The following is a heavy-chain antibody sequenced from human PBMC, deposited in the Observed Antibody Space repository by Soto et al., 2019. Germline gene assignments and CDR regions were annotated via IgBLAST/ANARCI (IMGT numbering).Heavy chain of an antibody. D-gene: IGHD2-21*02. CDR1: GYTFTSYY. Sequence: ASVKVSCKASGYTFTSYYMHWVRQAPGQGLEWMGIINPSGGSTSYAQKFQGRVTMTRDTSTSTVYMELSSLRSEDTAVYYCARDGTGDCGGDCPDAFDIWGQGTMVPVSS. V-gene: IGHV1-46*01. CDR2: INPSGGST. J-gene: IGHJ3*02. CDR3: ARDGTGDCGGDCPDAFDI.